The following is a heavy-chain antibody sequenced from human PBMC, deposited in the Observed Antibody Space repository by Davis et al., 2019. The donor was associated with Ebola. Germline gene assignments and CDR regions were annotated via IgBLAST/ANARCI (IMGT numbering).Heavy chain of an antibody. CDR3: ARPGLIGYSDY. D-gene: IGHD2-15*01. CDR2: IYPDDSDT. J-gene: IGHJ4*02. CDR1: GYNFNTYW. Sequence: GESLKISCKGSGYNFNTYWIGWVRQRPGKGLEWMGLIYPDDSDTRYSPSFQGQVTISADKSISTAYLQWSSLKASDTAMYYCARPGLIGYSDYWGQGTLVTVSS. V-gene: IGHV5-51*01.